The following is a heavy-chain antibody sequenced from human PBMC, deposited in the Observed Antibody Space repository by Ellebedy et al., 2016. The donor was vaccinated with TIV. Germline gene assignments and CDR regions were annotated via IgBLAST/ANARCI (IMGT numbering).Heavy chain of an antibody. CDR3: ARDKAVYFDY. Sequence: GGSLRLXXAASGFTFSSYSMNWVRQAPGKGLEWVSSISSSSSYIYYADSVKGRFTISRDNAKNSLYLQMNSLRAEDTAVYYCARDKAVYFDYWGQGTLVTVSS. CDR1: GFTFSSYS. CDR2: ISSSSSYI. J-gene: IGHJ4*02. D-gene: IGHD6-19*01. V-gene: IGHV3-21*01.